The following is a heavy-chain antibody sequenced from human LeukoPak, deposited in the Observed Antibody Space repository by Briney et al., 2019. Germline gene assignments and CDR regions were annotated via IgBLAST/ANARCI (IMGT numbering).Heavy chain of an antibody. D-gene: IGHD6-6*01. CDR3: AREGSMSARPFVSIDY. CDR2: IHTSGNT. Sequence: SETLSLTCTVSGGSISTYYWSWIRQPAGKGLEWIGRIHTSGNTDYNPSLKSRVTMSVDTSKNQFSLKLSSVTAADTAVYYCAREGSMSARPFVSIDYWGQGTLVTISS. J-gene: IGHJ4*02. V-gene: IGHV4-4*07. CDR1: GGSISTYY.